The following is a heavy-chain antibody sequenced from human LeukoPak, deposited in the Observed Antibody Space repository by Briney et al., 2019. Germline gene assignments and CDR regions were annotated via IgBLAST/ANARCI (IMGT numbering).Heavy chain of an antibody. CDR1: GYTFTSYY. V-gene: IGHV1-46*04. D-gene: IGHD6-13*01. Sequence: ASLRVSCTASGYTFTSYYIHWVRQAPGQGLEWVGKINPSGGSISYAQTLQGRVTMTRDTSTSTVYMQLSSLRSDDTAVYYCGKGDYSSNWSTGDNWGGGTLVSVSS. CDR3: GKGDYSSNWSTGDN. CDR2: INPSGGSI. J-gene: IGHJ4*02.